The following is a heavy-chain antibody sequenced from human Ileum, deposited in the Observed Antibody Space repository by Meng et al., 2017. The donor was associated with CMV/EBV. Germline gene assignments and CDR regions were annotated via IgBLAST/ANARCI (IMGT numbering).Heavy chain of an antibody. CDR3: ARGQAAGGHVYIDY. D-gene: IGHD5-12*01. Sequence: GESLKISCAASGFTLSTYWMHWVRQTPGQGLVWVSRVYTDGTSIGYADAVKGRFTISRDNAKNTLYLQMNGLRAEDTAVYYCARGQAAGGHVYIDYWGQGTLVTVSS. V-gene: IGHV3-74*01. CDR2: VYTDGTSI. J-gene: IGHJ4*02. CDR1: GFTLSTYW.